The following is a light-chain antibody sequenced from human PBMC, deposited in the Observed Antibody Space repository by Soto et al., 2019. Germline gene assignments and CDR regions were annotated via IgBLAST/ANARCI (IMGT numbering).Light chain of an antibody. J-gene: IGKJ2*01. CDR3: QQSYSTPYT. Sequence: DIQMTQSPSSLSASVGDRVTITCRASQSISSYLNWYQQKPGKAPKLLIYAASSLQSGVPSRFSGSGSETDFTLTIRSLQPEDFATYYCQQSYSTPYTFGQGTKLEIK. CDR2: AAS. V-gene: IGKV1-39*01. CDR1: QSISSY.